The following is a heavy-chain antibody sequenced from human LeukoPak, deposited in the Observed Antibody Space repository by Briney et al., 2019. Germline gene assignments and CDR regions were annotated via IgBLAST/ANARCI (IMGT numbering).Heavy chain of an antibody. CDR3: ARASYSSWTFFEY. CDR1: GFTFSSYA. Sequence: PGRSLRLSCAASGFTFSSYAMHWVRQAPGKGLEWVAVISYDGSNKYYADSVKGRFTISRDNSKNTLFLQMNSLRADDTAVYYCARASYSSWTFFEYWGQGTLVTVSS. V-gene: IGHV3-30*14. CDR2: ISYDGSNK. J-gene: IGHJ4*02. D-gene: IGHD6-6*01.